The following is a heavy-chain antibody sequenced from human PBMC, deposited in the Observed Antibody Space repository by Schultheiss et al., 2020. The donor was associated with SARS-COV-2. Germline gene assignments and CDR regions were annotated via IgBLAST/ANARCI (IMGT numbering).Heavy chain of an antibody. J-gene: IGHJ4*02. CDR3: GRAVGGYFDH. CDR1: GDSVSSILVT. V-gene: IGHV6-1*01. CDR2: TYYRSKWSN. D-gene: IGHD6-19*01. Sequence: QTLSLTCGISGDSVSSILVTWNWVRQSPSRGLEWLGRTYYRSKWSNDYADSVQGRITVNPDTSRNQFSLQLNSLTTEDTAVYYCGRAVGGYFDHWGQGTLVTVSS.